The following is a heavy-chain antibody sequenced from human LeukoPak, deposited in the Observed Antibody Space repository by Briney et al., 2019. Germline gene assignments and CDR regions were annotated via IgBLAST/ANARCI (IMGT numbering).Heavy chain of an antibody. V-gene: IGHV3-21*06. D-gene: IGHD3-10*01. J-gene: IGHJ4*02. CDR3: ARDRTGAALLTDY. CDR1: GFTFSSQA. CDR2: ISSSSSYI. Sequence: PGGSLRLSCAASGFTFSSQAMTWVRQAPGKGLEWVSSISSSSSYIYHADSVKGRFTISRDNAKNSLYLQMNSLRAEDTAVYYCARDRTGAALLTDYWGQGTLVTVSS.